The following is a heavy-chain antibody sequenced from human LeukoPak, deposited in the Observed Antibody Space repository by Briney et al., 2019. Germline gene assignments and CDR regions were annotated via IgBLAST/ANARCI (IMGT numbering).Heavy chain of an antibody. CDR1: DGSFSGYY. CDR3: ARIAGWYYYDSSGYRYYYYMDV. J-gene: IGHJ6*03. D-gene: IGHD3-22*01. V-gene: IGHV4-34*01. CDR2: INHSGST. Sequence: SETLSLTCAVYDGSFSGYYWSWIRQPPGKGLEWIGEINHSGSTNYNPTLKSRVTISVDTSKNQFSLKLSSVTAADTAVYYCARIAGWYYYDSSGYRYYYYMDVWGKGTTVTVSS.